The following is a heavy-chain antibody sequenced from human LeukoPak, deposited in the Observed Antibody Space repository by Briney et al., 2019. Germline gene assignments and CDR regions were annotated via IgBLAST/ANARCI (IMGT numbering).Heavy chain of an antibody. CDR3: ARRSSSSGWYVDY. Sequence: SDSLSLTCNVSGDSISSDYWSWIRQTPGKGLQWIGQISYSGSTTYNPSLESRVTISVDTSNNQFSLRLSSVTASDTAIYYCARRSSSSGWYVDYWGQGTLVTVSS. D-gene: IGHD6-19*01. CDR2: ISYSGST. V-gene: IGHV4-59*08. J-gene: IGHJ4*02. CDR1: GDSISSDY.